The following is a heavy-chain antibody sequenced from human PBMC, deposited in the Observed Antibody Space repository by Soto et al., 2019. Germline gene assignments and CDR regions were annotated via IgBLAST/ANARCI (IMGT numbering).Heavy chain of an antibody. D-gene: IGHD1-1*01. V-gene: IGHV4-31*03. Sequence: QVQLQESGPGLVKPSQTLSLTCTVSGGSISSGGTGSYWTWIRQLPGKGLEWIGYIYYTGNTYYNPPLKSRPPISIDTSQNHFALKLTSVTAADTAVYFCASGHDAYKVRYWGQGTLVTVSS. CDR1: GGSISSGGTGSY. J-gene: IGHJ4*02. CDR2: IYYTGNT. CDR3: ASGHDAYKVRY.